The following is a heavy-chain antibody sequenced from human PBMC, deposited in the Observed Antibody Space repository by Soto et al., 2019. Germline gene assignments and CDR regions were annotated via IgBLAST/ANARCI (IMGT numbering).Heavy chain of an antibody. Sequence: QVHLVQSGAEVKKPGASVKVSCKGSGYAFTTYGITWVRQAPGQGLEWMGWISAHNGNTNYAQKLQGRVTVTRDTSTSTAYMELRRLSSDDTAVYYCARGTYGDYWGQGALVTVSS. D-gene: IGHD4-17*01. CDR1: GYAFTTYG. CDR3: ARGTYGDY. V-gene: IGHV1-18*01. J-gene: IGHJ4*02. CDR2: ISAHNGNT.